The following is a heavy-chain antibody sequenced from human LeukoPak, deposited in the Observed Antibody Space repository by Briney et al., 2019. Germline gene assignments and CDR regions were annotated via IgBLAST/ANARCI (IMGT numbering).Heavy chain of an antibody. CDR2: ISHSGST. CDR1: GGSVTSDKFY. CDR3: ASHPDDWTTVITNFNY. D-gene: IGHD4-17*01. J-gene: IGHJ4*02. V-gene: IGHV4-39*02. Sequence: SETLSLTCTVSGGSVTSDKFYWAWIRQAPGKGLKWIASISHSGSTYYNPTLKSRGTISVDSSKNHFTLKPSSVTAADTAIYYCASHPDDWTTVITNFNYWGQGTLVAVSS.